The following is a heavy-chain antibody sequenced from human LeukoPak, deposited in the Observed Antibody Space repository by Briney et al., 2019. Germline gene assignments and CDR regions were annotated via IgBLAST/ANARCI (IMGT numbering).Heavy chain of an antibody. CDR3: ARRDTFGGIIVPYFDY. CDR2: MYQSGTT. J-gene: IGHJ4*02. CDR1: GYSIIRGYY. D-gene: IGHD3-16*02. V-gene: IGHV4-38-2*01. Sequence: SETLSLTCGVSGYSIIRGYYWGWVRQTPGKGLECIGSMYQSGTTYYNPSFKSRVTISIDTSKNQFTLTLRSVTAADTAVYYCARRDTFGGIIVPYFDYWGQGILVTVSS.